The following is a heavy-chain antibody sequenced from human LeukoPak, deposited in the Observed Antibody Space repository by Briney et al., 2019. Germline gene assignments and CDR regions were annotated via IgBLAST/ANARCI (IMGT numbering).Heavy chain of an antibody. CDR3: AKEPLYSSGWYTFDY. D-gene: IGHD6-19*01. CDR2: ISDSGDST. J-gene: IGHJ4*02. V-gene: IGHV3-23*01. Sequence: GGSLRLSCAASGFTFSTYAMSWVRQAPGKGLEWVSAISDSGDSTYYADSVKGRFTISRDNSKNTLYLQMNSLRAEDTALYYCAKEPLYSSGWYTFDYRGQGTLVTVSS. CDR1: GFTFSTYA.